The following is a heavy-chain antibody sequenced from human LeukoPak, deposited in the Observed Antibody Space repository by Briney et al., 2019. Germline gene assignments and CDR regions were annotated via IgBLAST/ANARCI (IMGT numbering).Heavy chain of an antibody. CDR1: GGSMRSYY. D-gene: IGHD6-19*01. Sequence: SETLSLTCAVSGGSMRSYYWSWIRQPPGKGLELIGYVYYSGTANYNPSLESRVTILVDTSKNQFSLNLSSVTAADTAVYYCARTKSGWYYSDYWGQGTLVSVSS. CDR2: VYYSGTA. J-gene: IGHJ4*02. CDR3: ARTKSGWYYSDY. V-gene: IGHV4-59*08.